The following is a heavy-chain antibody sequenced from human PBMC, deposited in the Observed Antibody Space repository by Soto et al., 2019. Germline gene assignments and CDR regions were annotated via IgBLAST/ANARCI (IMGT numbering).Heavy chain of an antibody. CDR1: EFSVSSYY. D-gene: IGHD3-10*01. Sequence: EVLLVESGGGLIQPGGSLRLSCAVTEFSVSSYYMSWVRQAPGKGLEWVAVIYSDGTTYHADSVKGRFTISRDNFMNPLYLQMNSLRAADTAVYHCARFYGAGSWFFEYWGQGTLVTVSS. CDR2: IYSDGTT. CDR3: ARFYGAGSWFFEY. J-gene: IGHJ4*02. V-gene: IGHV3-53*01.